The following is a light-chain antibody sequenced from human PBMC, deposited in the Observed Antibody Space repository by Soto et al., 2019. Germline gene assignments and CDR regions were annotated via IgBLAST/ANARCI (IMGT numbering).Light chain of an antibody. CDR1: QSVGRS. CDR3: QQSYSRPRT. V-gene: IGKV3-15*01. J-gene: IGKJ1*01. Sequence: IVMTQSPATLSVSPGERATLSCRASQSVGRSLAWYQQKPGQAPRLLIYGTSARATGIPATFSGSGSGTEFTLTISSLQSEDFAIYFFQQSYSRPRTFGQGTKVEVK. CDR2: GTS.